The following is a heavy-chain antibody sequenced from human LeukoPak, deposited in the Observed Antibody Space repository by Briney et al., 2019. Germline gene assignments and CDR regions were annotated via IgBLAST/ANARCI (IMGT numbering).Heavy chain of an antibody. CDR3: ARDNGNYVDY. Sequence: TLSLTCTVSGGSISSGGYYWSWIRQHPGKGLEWIGYVYYNGSTYYNPSLKSRITISVDTSKNQFCLKRSSVTAADTEVYYCARDNGNYVDYWGQGTLVTVSS. V-gene: IGHV4-31*03. CDR1: GGSISSGGYY. D-gene: IGHD4-17*01. CDR2: VYYNGST. J-gene: IGHJ4*02.